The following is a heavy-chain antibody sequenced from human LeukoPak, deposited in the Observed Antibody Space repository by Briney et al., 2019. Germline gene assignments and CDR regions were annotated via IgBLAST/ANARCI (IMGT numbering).Heavy chain of an antibody. CDR2: ISGSGGST. J-gene: IGHJ3*02. D-gene: IGHD2-15*01. CDR1: GFTFSSYA. Sequence: PGGSLRLSCAASGFTFSSYAMSWVRQAPGKGLEWVSTISGSGGSTHYADSVKGRFTISRDNSKNTLHLQMNSLRAEDTAVYYCAKAPPPFCSGGSCFDAFDIWGQGTMVTVSS. CDR3: AKAPPPFCSGGSCFDAFDI. V-gene: IGHV3-23*01.